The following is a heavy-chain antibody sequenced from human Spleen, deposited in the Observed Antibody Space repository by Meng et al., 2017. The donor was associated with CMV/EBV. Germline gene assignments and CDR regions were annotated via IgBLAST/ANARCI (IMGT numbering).Heavy chain of an antibody. Sequence: ALRLSCEAYGFTLSNAWRSWVRQGPGKGMEWVGRIKSKTDGGTTDYAAPVKGRFTISRDDSKNTLYLQMNSLKTEDTAVYYCSSVYWGQGTLVTVSS. V-gene: IGHV3-15*01. CDR3: SSVY. CDR2: IKSKTDGGTT. J-gene: IGHJ4*02. D-gene: IGHD2-15*01. CDR1: GFTLSNAW.